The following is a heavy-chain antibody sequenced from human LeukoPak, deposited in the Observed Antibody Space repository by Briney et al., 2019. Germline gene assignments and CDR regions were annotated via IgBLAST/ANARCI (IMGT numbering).Heavy chain of an antibody. D-gene: IGHD4-17*01. V-gene: IGHV5-51*01. CDR1: GYSFTSYW. CDR2: IYPGDSDT. J-gene: IGHJ1*01. Sequence: GESLRISCKGSGYSFTSYWIGWVRQMPGKGLEWMGIIYPGDSDTRYSPSFQGQVTISADKSITTAYLQWSSLKASDTAMYYCVRDGDSEYFLNWGQGTLVTVSS. CDR3: VRDGDSEYFLN.